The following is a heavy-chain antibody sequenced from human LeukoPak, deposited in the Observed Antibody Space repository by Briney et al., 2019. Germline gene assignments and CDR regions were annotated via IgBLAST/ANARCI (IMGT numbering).Heavy chain of an antibody. CDR2: IIPIFGTA. V-gene: IGHV1-69*13. J-gene: IGHJ6*03. CDR3: AADRGSGSFYYYYMDV. Sequence: SVKVSCKASGGTFSSYAISWVRQAPGQGLEWMGGIIPIFGTANSAQKCQGRVTITADESTSTAYMELSSLRSEDPAVYYCAADRGSGSFYYYYMDVWGKGTTDTISS. D-gene: IGHD3-10*01. CDR1: GGTFSSYA.